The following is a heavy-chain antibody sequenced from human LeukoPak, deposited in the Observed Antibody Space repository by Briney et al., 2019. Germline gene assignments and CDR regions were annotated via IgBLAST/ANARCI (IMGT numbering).Heavy chain of an antibody. V-gene: IGHV1-8*01. CDR2: MNPNSGNR. Sequence: ASVMVSCKASGYTFTGYDINWVRQATGQGLEWMGWMNPNSGNRGYAQKFQGRVTMTRDTSIRTAYMELSSLKSEDTAVYYCARVVRGGRSDYWGQGTLATVSS. CDR1: GYTFTGYD. J-gene: IGHJ4*02. D-gene: IGHD2-15*01. CDR3: ARVVRGGRSDY.